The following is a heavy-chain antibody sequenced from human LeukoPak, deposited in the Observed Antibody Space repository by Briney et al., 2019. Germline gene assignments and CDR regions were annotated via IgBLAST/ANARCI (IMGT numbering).Heavy chain of an antibody. J-gene: IGHJ4*02. CDR1: GGSISSYY. V-gene: IGHV4-4*07. CDR3: ARANYDGSDY. CDR2: IYTSGTT. D-gene: IGHD3-22*01. Sequence: LETPSLTCTVSGGSISSYYWSWIRQPAGKGLEWIGRIYTSGTTNYNPSLKSRVTMSVDTSKNQFSLKMRSVTAADTAVYYCARANYDGSDYWGQGTLVTVSS.